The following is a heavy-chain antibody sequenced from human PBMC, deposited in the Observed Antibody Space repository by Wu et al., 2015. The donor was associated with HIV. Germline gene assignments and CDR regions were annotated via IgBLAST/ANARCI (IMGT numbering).Heavy chain of an antibody. CDR1: GGTFSSYA. J-gene: IGHJ6*02. Sequence: QVQLVQSGAEVKKPGSSVKVSCKASGGTFSSYAISWVRQAPGQGLEWMGGIIPIFGTANYAQKFQGRVTITTDESTSTAYMELSSLRSEDTAVYYCARDLNPPDSSGWNYGMDVWGQGTTVTVSS. D-gene: IGHD6-19*01. CDR3: ARDLNPPDSSGWNYGMDV. CDR2: IIPIFGTA. V-gene: IGHV1-69*05.